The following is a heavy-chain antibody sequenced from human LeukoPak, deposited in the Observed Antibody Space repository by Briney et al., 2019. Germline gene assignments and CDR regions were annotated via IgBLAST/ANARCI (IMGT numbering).Heavy chain of an antibody. Sequence: PSETLSLTCTGSGGSISSYYWSWIRQPAGKGLEWIGRIHTSGSTNYSPSLNSRVTISVDPSKNQFSLKVRSATAADTAVYYCARTTEDCSSTSCYQYWFDPWGQGTLVTVSS. CDR1: GGSISSYY. CDR3: ARTTEDCSSTSCYQYWFDP. D-gene: IGHD2-2*01. CDR2: IHTSGST. V-gene: IGHV4-4*07. J-gene: IGHJ5*02.